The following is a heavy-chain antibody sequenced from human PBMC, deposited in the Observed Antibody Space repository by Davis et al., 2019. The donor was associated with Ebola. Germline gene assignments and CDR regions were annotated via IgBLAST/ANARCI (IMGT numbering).Heavy chain of an antibody. V-gene: IGHV1-18*04. CDR3: ARAQFPTTSDH. CDR2: INPHNGNT. Sequence: ASLMVSCNASGYTFTNYGITWVRQAPGQGVEWMGWINPHNGNTNYAHNVQGRVTMTTDTSTSTAYMEVGSLRSDDTAVYYCARAQFPTTSDHWGQGTLVTVSS. D-gene: IGHD1-1*01. CDR1: GYTFTNYG. J-gene: IGHJ4*02.